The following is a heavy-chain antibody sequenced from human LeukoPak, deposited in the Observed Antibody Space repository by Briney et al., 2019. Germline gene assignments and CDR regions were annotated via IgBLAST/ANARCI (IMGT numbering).Heavy chain of an antibody. V-gene: IGHV3-74*01. D-gene: IGHD4/OR15-4a*01. CDR1: GFTFSSHW. Sequence: PGGSLRLSCAASGFTFSSHWMHWVRQAPGKGLVCAARIKSDGTYSDYGGAVRGRFTISRDNAKDTLYLQMNSLRAEDTAIYYCVRDDDYYSVDYWGQGTLVTVSS. CDR3: VRDDDYYSVDY. J-gene: IGHJ4*02. CDR2: IKSDGTYS.